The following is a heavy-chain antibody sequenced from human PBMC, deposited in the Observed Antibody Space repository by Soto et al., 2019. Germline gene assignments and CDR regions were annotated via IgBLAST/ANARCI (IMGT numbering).Heavy chain of an antibody. D-gene: IGHD1-7*01. CDR2: SSATGAGT. CDR3: AKDRRAGGNYGFYSDF. CDR1: GFTFSSYG. V-gene: IGHV3-23*01. J-gene: IGHJ4*02. Sequence: EVQLLESGGGLVQPGGSLRLSCAAAGFTFSSYGMTWVRQAPGKGLEWVSFSSATGAGTYYADSVKGRLTISRDNSKNPLYLQMTSLRADDPAVYYCAKDRRAGGNYGFYSDFWGQGPLVIVSS.